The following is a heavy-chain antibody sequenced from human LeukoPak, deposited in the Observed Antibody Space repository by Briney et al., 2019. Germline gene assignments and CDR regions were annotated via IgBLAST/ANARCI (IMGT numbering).Heavy chain of an antibody. Sequence: GGSLRLSCAASGFTFSNYDMHWVRQGTGKGLEWVSSIGTSGATYYPGSVKGRFTISRDNARNSLYLQMNSLGAGDTAVYYCARVVTYYYDSSGLEGYFDYWGQGTLVTVSS. CDR1: GFTFSNYD. V-gene: IGHV3-13*04. CDR2: IGTSGAT. J-gene: IGHJ4*02. CDR3: ARVVTYYYDSSGLEGYFDY. D-gene: IGHD3-22*01.